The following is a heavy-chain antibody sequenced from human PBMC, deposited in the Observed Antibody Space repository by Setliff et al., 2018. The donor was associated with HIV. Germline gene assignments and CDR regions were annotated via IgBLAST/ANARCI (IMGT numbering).Heavy chain of an antibody. Sequence: SETLSLTCTVSGGSINTYYWSWIRQPAGKGLEWIGRFYTSGITYYNPSLKSRVTISVDTSQNQFSLKLSSVTAADTAIYYCARRIYGNNPYFDYWSQGTLVTVSS. V-gene: IGHV4-4*07. CDR1: GGSINTYY. CDR3: ARRIYGNNPYFDY. J-gene: IGHJ4*02. D-gene: IGHD4-17*01. CDR2: FYTSGIT.